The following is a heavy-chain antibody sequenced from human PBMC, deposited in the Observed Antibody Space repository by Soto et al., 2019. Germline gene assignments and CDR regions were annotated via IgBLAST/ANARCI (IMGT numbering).Heavy chain of an antibody. CDR3: ASEKRTMPGSRGYFDY. CDR2: TLYRSKWHE. V-gene: IGHV6-1*01. J-gene: IGHJ4*02. CDR1: GDNVSSNIAA. D-gene: IGHD2-2*01. Sequence: SQTLSLTCAISGDNVSSNIAAWSWIRQSPSRGLEWLGRTLYRSKWHEDYAISMQGRIIINADTSKNQFSLQLNSVTPEDTAVYFCASEKRTMPGSRGYFDYWGQGTLVTVSS.